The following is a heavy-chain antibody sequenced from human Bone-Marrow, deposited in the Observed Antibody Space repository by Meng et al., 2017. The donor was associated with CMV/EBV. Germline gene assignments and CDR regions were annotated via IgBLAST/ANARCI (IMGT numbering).Heavy chain of an antibody. D-gene: IGHD2-2*01. CDR2: IRYDGSNK. Sequence: GESLKISCAASGFTFSSYGMHWVRQAPGKGLEWVAFIRYDGSNKYYADSVKGRFTISRDNSKNTLYLQMNSLRAEDTAVYYCARIPEDIVVVPAARAYYYYGMDVWGQGTTVTVSS. CDR1: GFTFSSYG. J-gene: IGHJ6*02. CDR3: ARIPEDIVVVPAARAYYYYGMDV. V-gene: IGHV3-30*02.